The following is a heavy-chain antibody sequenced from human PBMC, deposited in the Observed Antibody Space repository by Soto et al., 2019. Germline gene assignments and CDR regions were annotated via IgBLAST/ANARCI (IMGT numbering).Heavy chain of an antibody. CDR1: GGSISSYY. D-gene: IGHD4-17*01. Sequence: SETLSLTCTVSGGSISSYYWSWIRQPPGKGLEWIGYIYYSGSTNYNPSLKSRVTISVDTSKNQFSLKLSSVTAADTAVYYCARTSPTVLIDYWGQGTLVTVSS. J-gene: IGHJ4*02. CDR3: ARTSPTVLIDY. V-gene: IGHV4-59*08. CDR2: IYYSGST.